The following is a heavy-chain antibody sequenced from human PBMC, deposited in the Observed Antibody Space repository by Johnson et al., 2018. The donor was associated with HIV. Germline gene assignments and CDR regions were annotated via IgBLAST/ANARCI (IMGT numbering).Heavy chain of an antibody. CDR2: ITYDGTNK. D-gene: IGHD3-10*01. CDR3: AKTRMGGILDAFDL. Sequence: VHLVESGGGVVQPGRSLRLSCTASGFTFSNYAIHWVRQAPGKGLEWVAGITYDGTNKYYADSVKGRFTLSRDNSKNTLDLQMNSLTIEDTAVFYCAKTRMGGILDAFDLWGQGTMVIVS. J-gene: IGHJ3*01. V-gene: IGHV3-30*18. CDR1: GFTFSNYA.